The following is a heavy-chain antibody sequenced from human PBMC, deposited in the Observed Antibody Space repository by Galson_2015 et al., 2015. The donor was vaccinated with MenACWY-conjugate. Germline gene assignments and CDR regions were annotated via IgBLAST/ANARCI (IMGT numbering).Heavy chain of an antibody. CDR3: ARDQTVPPWFGELWGWFDP. J-gene: IGHJ5*02. CDR1: GDSVSSNSAA. CDR2: TYYRSKWYN. Sequence: CAIYGDSVSSNSAAWNWIRQSPSRGLEWLGRTYYRSKWYNDYAVSVKSRITINPDTSKNQFSLQLNSVTPEDTSVDYCARDQTVPPWFGELWGWFDPWGQGTLVTVSS. V-gene: IGHV6-1*01. D-gene: IGHD3-10*01.